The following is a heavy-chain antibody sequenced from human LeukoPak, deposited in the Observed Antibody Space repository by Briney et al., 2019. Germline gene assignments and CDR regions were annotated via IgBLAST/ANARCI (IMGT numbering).Heavy chain of an antibody. D-gene: IGHD5-12*01. CDR3: ARGLYEWLQARSDAFDI. Sequence: GASVKVSCKASGYTFTSYYMHWVRQAPGQGLEWMGIINPSGGSTSYAQKFQGRVTMTRDTSTSTVYMELSSLRSEDTAVYYCARGLYEWLQARSDAFDIWGQGTMVTVSS. CDR2: INPSGGST. J-gene: IGHJ3*02. V-gene: IGHV1-46*01. CDR1: GYTFTSYY.